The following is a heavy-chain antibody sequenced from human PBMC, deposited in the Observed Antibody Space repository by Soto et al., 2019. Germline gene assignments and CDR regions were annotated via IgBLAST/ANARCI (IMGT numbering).Heavy chain of an antibody. CDR1: GVTIRGYY. Sequence: SETLSLTCNVSGVTIRGYYWNWIRQPPGKTLEWIGSIYYTGGTNYNPSLKSRVTISVDTSKNHFSLKFNSLTAADTAVYYSAIGTLSTIAATDSSGQGHLVSCSS. D-gene: IGHD6-13*01. CDR2: IYYTGGT. V-gene: IGHV4-59*01. J-gene: IGHJ4*02. CDR3: AIGTLSTIAATDS.